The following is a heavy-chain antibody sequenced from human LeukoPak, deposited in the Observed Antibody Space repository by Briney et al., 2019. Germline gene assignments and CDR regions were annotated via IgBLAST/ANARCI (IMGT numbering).Heavy chain of an antibody. CDR1: GGSISSYY. CDR2: IYTSGST. CDR3: ARQSSSGSGSYYMDY. D-gene: IGHD3-10*01. V-gene: IGHV4-4*07. J-gene: IGHJ4*02. Sequence: TSETLSLTCTVSGGSISSYYWSWIRQPAGKGLEWIGRIYTSGSTNYNPSLKSRVTMSVDTSKNQFSLKLSSVTAADTAVYYCARQSSSGSGSYYMDYWGQGTLVTVSS.